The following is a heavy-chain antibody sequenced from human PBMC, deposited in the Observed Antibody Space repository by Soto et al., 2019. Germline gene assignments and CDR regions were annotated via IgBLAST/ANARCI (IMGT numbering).Heavy chain of an antibody. CDR2: ISYDGSNK. J-gene: IGHJ6*02. CDR1: GFTSSSYA. Sequence: GGSLRLSCAASGFTSSSYAMHWVRQAPGKGLEWVAVISYDGSNKYYADSVKGRFTISRDNSKNTLYLQMNSLRAEDTAVYYCARGITMVRGXYYGMDVWGQGTTVTVSS. V-gene: IGHV3-30-3*01. CDR3: ARGITMVRGXYYGMDV. D-gene: IGHD3-10*01.